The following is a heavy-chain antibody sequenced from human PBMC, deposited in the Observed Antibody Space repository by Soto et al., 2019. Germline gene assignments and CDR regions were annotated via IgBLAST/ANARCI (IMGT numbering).Heavy chain of an antibody. CDR2: INPNSGGT. CDR1: GYTFTGYY. Sequence: ASVKASCKASGYTFTGYYMHWVRQAPGQGLEWMGWINPNSGGTNYAQKFQGWVTMTRDTSISTAYMELSRLRSDDTAVYYCARDHKSDDWNDGMHDAFDIWGQGTMVTVSS. D-gene: IGHD1-1*01. CDR3: ARDHKSDDWNDGMHDAFDI. J-gene: IGHJ3*02. V-gene: IGHV1-2*04.